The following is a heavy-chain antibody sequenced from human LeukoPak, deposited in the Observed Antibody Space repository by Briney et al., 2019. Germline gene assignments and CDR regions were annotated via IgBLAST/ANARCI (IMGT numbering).Heavy chain of an antibody. CDR3: ARSVVVTATSRYHYGMDV. D-gene: IGHD2-21*02. V-gene: IGHV4-59*01. CDR2: FYYSGTT. J-gene: IGHJ6*02. Sequence: AETQSLTCTVSGRSLILYHWNWLRAPPGTGLEGLGHFYYSGTTNYNPSLKTRVTMSVDSSKNQFFLKLTSVTAADTAVYYCARSVVVTATSRYHYGMDVWGQGTTVTVSS. CDR1: GRSLILYH.